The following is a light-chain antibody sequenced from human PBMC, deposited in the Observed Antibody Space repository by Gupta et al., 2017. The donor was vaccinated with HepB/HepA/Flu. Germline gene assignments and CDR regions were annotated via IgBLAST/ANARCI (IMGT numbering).Light chain of an antibody. J-gene: IGLJ2*01. Sequence: SYMLTQPPSVTVATGKPATITCEGDNIGNKAVHWYQQKAGQAPVLVIDFHAVRPSLFPERFSGSTSGNRATLTITGVEVGDEADYYCEGGDGSSDQPVLGGGTKLTAL. V-gene: IGLV3-21*04. CDR3: EGGDGSSDQPV. CDR2: FHA. CDR1: NIGNKA.